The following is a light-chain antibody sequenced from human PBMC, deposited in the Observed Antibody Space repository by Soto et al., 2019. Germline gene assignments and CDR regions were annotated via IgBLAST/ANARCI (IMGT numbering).Light chain of an antibody. CDR1: SSDIGAYNF. V-gene: IGLV2-14*01. J-gene: IGLJ1*01. CDR2: EVA. CDR3: TSYRSATTPPDV. Sequence: QSALTQPASVSGSPGQSITISFTGTSSDIGAYNFVSWYQHHPSKAPKLLIYEVAYRPSGISNRFSGSKSANTASLTISGLQAEDEADYFCTSYRSATTPPDVFGSGTKVTVL.